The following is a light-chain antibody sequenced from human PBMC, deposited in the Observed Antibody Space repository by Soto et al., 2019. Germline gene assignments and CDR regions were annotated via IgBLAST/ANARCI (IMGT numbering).Light chain of an antibody. V-gene: IGKV3-20*01. J-gene: IGKJ5*01. Sequence: EIVLTQSPGTLSLSPGERATLSCRASQSVSSSYLAWYQQKPGQAPRLLIYAASIRATDIPDRFSGSGSVTDFTLTISRLEPEDFAVFYCQQYGPSSITFGQGTRLEIK. CDR1: QSVSSSY. CDR2: AAS. CDR3: QQYGPSSIT.